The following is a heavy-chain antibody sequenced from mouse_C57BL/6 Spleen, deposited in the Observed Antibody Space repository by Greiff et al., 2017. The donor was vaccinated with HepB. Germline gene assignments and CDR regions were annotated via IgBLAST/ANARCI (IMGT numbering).Heavy chain of an antibody. D-gene: IGHD4-1*01. Sequence: EVQLQQSGTVLARPWASVKMSCKTSGYTFTSYWMHWVKQRPGQGLEWIGAIYPGNSDTSYNQKFKGKAKLTAVTSASTAYMELSSLTNEDSAVYYCTRSDWDDWYFDVWGTGTTVTVSS. J-gene: IGHJ1*03. V-gene: IGHV1-5*01. CDR1: GYTFTSYW. CDR3: TRSDWDDWYFDV. CDR2: IYPGNSDT.